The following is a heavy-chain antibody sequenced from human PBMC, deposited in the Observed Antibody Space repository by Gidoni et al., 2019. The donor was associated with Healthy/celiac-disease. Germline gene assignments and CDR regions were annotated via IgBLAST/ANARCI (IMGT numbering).Heavy chain of an antibody. D-gene: IGHD1-1*01. Sequence: QVQLVQSGAEVKKPGASVKVSCKASGYNLTDYYMHWVRQAPGQGLEWMGWINPKSGGTNYAQKFQGRVTMTRETSINTAHMELSRLRSDDTAVYYCARAKSRTLVDMYYYYMDVWGKGTTVAVSS. V-gene: IGHV1-2*02. J-gene: IGHJ6*03. CDR3: ARAKSRTLVDMYYYYMDV. CDR1: GYNLTDYY. CDR2: INPKSGGT.